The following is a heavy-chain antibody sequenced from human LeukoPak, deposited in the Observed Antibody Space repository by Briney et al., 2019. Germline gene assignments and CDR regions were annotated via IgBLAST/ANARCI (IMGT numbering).Heavy chain of an antibody. D-gene: IGHD6-13*01. CDR1: GYTFTSYY. CDR2: FDPEDGET. CDR3: ATGYSSSLGDY. V-gene: IGHV1-24*01. J-gene: IGHJ4*02. Sequence: GASVKVSCKASGYTFTSYYMHWVRQAPGKGLEWMGGFDPEDGETIYAQKFQGRVTMTEDTSTDTAYMELSSLRSEDTAVYYCATGYSSSLGDYWGQGTLVTVSS.